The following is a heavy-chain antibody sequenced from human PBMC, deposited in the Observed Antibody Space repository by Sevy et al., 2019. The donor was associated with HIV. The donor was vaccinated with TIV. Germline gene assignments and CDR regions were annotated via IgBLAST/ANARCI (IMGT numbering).Heavy chain of an antibody. CDR2: IKNDGSEK. CDR3: ASDIVVVPAASKYYYYYYIDV. Sequence: GGSLRLSCAASGFTFSSYWMNWVRQAPGKGLEWVANIKNDGSEKYCVDSVKGRFIISRDNAKNALYLQMNSLRDEDTAVYDSASDIVVVPAASKYYYYYYIDVWGKGTMVTVSS. J-gene: IGHJ6*03. CDR1: GFTFSSYW. D-gene: IGHD2-2*01. V-gene: IGHV3-7*03.